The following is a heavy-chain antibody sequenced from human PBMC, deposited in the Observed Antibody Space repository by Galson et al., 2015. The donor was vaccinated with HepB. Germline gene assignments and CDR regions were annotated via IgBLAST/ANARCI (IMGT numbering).Heavy chain of an antibody. Sequence: SVKVSCKASGYTLSNFGISWVRQAPGQGLEWMGWISAYNGNTNSAQRLQGRVTLTTDTSTNTAYMELRRLTSEDTAVYYCARDLNYYDSSAYFTEFYFDYWGQGTLVTVSS. J-gene: IGHJ4*02. CDR2: ISAYNGNT. D-gene: IGHD3-22*01. CDR3: ARDLNYYDSSAYFTEFYFDY. CDR1: GYTLSNFG. V-gene: IGHV1-18*04.